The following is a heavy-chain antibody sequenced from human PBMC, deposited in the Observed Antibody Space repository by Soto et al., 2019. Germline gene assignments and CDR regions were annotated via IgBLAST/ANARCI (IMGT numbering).Heavy chain of an antibody. CDR1: GFTFSSYW. V-gene: IGHV3-7*03. J-gene: IGHJ4*02. Sequence: PGWSMRLSCAASGFTFSSYWMSWVRQAPGKGLEWVANIKQDGSEKYYVDSVKGRFTISRDNAKNSLYLQMNSLRAEDTAVYYCAKEDSGSYTRHFYYSGQGTLVTVS. D-gene: IGHD1-26*01. CDR3: AKEDSGSYTRHFYY. CDR2: IKQDGSEK.